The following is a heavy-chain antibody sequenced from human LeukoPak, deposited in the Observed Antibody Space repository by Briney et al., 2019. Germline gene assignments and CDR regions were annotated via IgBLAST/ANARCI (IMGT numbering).Heavy chain of an antibody. CDR1: GGSISSYY. CDR2: IYYSGST. V-gene: IGHV4-59*01. Sequence: SETLSLTCTVSGGSISSYYWSWIRQPPGKGLEWIGYIYYSGSTNYNPSLKSRVTISVDTSKNQSSLKLSSVTAADTAVYYCARVKKLLWFGELEYNWFDPWGQGTLVTVSS. CDR3: ARVKKLLWFGELEYNWFDP. D-gene: IGHD3-10*01. J-gene: IGHJ5*02.